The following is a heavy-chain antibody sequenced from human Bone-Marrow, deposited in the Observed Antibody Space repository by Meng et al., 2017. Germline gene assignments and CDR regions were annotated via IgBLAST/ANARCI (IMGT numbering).Heavy chain of an antibody. Sequence: QVGWVQDGAEVKKPGSSVKVSCKASGGTFSSYAISWVRQAPGQGLEWMGGIIPIFGTANYAQKFQGRVTITADKSTSTAYMELSSLRSEDTAVYYCARLYYYDSSGYYYPDHYDYWGQGTLVTVSS. CDR1: GGTFSSYA. J-gene: IGHJ4*02. V-gene: IGHV1-69*06. D-gene: IGHD3-22*01. CDR3: ARLYYYDSSGYYYPDHYDY. CDR2: IIPIFGTA.